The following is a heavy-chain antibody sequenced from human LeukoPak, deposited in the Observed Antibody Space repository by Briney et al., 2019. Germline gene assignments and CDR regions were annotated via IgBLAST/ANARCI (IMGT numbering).Heavy chain of an antibody. D-gene: IGHD5-12*01. CDR2: FSADGINI. J-gene: IGHJ4*02. V-gene: IGHV3-30*03. CDR1: GFTFSIYG. Sequence: GGSLRLSCAASGFTFSIYGMHWVRQAPGKGLEWVALFSADGINIYYADSVKGRFTISRDNSKNMLYLQMDSLRAEDTAVYYCARDRVETVATMRLDYWGQGTLVTVSS. CDR3: ARDRVETVATMRLDY.